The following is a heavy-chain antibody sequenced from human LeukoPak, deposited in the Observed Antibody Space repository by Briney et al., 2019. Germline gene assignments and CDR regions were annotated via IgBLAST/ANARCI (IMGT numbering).Heavy chain of an antibody. CDR1: GYTFTGYY. CDR2: INPNSGGT. V-gene: IGHV1-2*02. Sequence: ASVKVSCKASGYTFTGYYMHWVRQAPGQGLEWMGWINPNSGGTNYAQKFQGRVTMTRDTSISTAYMELSRLRSDDTAVYYCARDYCGGDCYSPFRFDYWGQGTLVTVSS. CDR3: ARDYCGGDCYSPFRFDY. D-gene: IGHD2-21*02. J-gene: IGHJ4*02.